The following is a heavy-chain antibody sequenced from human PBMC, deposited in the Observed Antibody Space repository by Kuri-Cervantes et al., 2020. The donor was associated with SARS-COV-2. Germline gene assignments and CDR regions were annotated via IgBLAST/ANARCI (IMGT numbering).Heavy chain of an antibody. CDR3: ARKYNSGWYVFDL. CDR1: GFTVSSDY. J-gene: IGHJ4*02. D-gene: IGHD6-19*01. CDR2: IYSGGST. V-gene: IGHV3-53*01. Sequence: GGSLRLSCAASGFTVSSDYMNWVRQAPGKGLEWVSVIYSGGSTYYAASVKGRFTISRDKSKNTLYLQMNNLRAEDTAMYYCARKYNSGWYVFDLWGQGTPVTVSS.